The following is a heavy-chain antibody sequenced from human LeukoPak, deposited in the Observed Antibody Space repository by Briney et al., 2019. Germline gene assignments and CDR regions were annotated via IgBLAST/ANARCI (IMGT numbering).Heavy chain of an antibody. CDR1: GYTFTSYY. Sequence: ASVKVSCKASGYTFTSYYMHWVRQAPGQGLEWMGIINPSGGSTSYAQKFQGRVTMTRDMSTSTVYMELSSLRSEDTAVYYCASTYYYDSSGYYSDYYYYMDVWGKGTTVTASS. J-gene: IGHJ6*03. CDR2: INPSGGST. V-gene: IGHV1-46*01. D-gene: IGHD3-22*01. CDR3: ASTYYYDSSGYYSDYYYYMDV.